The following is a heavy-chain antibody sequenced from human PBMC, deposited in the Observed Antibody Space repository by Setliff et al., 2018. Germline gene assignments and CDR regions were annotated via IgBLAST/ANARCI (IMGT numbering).Heavy chain of an antibody. CDR2: ISGSGRTA. CDR3: AKDFLEVVIALHGMDV. J-gene: IGHJ6*02. CDR1: GLIFRNYA. Sequence: PGGSLRLSCAASGLIFRNYAMSWVRQAPGRGLEWVSGISGSGRTAHYIDSVKDRFTISRDNSKNSLSLQMNSLRAEDTSVYYCAKDFLEVVIALHGMDVWGQGTTVTVSS. D-gene: IGHD2-21*01. V-gene: IGHV3-23*01.